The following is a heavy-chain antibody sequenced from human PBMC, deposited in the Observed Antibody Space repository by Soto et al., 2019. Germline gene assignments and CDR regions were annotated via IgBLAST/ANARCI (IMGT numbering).Heavy chain of an antibody. Sequence: QVQLVQSGAEVKKPGASVKVSCKASGYTFSDHDINWVRQASGQGPEWLGWMNPNSGDTGYAQNFQGIVTMTRDTSKRTAYMELSSLRSEDTAVYYCARVGGNWNDDYFDYWGQGTLVTVSS. D-gene: IGHD1-1*01. V-gene: IGHV1-8*01. CDR2: MNPNSGDT. CDR3: ARVGGNWNDDYFDY. J-gene: IGHJ4*02. CDR1: GYTFSDHD.